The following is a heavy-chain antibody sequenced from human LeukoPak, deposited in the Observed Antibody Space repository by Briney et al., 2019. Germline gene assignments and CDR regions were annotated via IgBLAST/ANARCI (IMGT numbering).Heavy chain of an antibody. CDR1: GGSISSSPYH. CDR3: ASGSGNRAAFDI. CDR2: IYYNGIT. J-gene: IGHJ3*02. V-gene: IGHV4-39*07. D-gene: IGHD5-12*01. Sequence: KPSETLSLTCTVSGGSISSSPYHWGWIRQPPGKGLEWIGTIYYNGITYYNPSLKSRVTISVDKSKNQFSLKLSSVTAADTAVYYCASGSGNRAAFDIWGQGTMVTVSS.